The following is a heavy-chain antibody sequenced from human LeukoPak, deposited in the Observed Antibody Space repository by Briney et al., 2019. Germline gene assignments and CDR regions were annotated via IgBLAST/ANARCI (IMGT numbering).Heavy chain of an antibody. Sequence: PGGSLRLSCAASGFTFSSYAIHWVRQAPGKGLEWVAFISYDGSNKYYADSVKGGFTISRDNSKNTLYLQMNSLRAEDTAVYYCARDFLGVHYFDYWGQETLVTVSS. D-gene: IGHD3-3*01. CDR3: ARDFLGVHYFDY. CDR2: ISYDGSNK. J-gene: IGHJ4*02. V-gene: IGHV3-30*04. CDR1: GFTFSSYA.